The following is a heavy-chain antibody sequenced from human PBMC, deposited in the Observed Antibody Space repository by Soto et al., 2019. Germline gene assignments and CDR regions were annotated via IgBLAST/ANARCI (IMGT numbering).Heavy chain of an antibody. CDR1: GGTISSSSYS. V-gene: IGHV4-39*01. Sequence: SQTLSLTCTVSGGTISSSSYSWGWIRQPPGKGLEWIGTVYYSGSTDCNPSLKSRVTISVDTSKNQFSLKLESVTAADTAVYYCARFLVQTNMGGVHWGAGTLVTVSS. D-gene: IGHD2-8*02. CDR2: VYYSGST. CDR3: ARFLVQTNMGGVH. J-gene: IGHJ4*02.